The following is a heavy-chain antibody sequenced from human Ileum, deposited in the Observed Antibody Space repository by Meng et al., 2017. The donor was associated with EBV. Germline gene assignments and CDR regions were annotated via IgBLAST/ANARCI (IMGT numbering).Heavy chain of an antibody. D-gene: IGHD3-10*01. CDR1: GASIGSSYW. CDR3: ARGRRFDSGRYALDY. V-gene: IGHV4-4*02. CDR2: IYHSGST. J-gene: IGHJ4*02. Sequence: QGQFPESGPGLVKPSGTLSLICAVSGASIGSSYWWTWVRQPPEKGLEWIGEIYHSGSTNYNPSLKSRLTLSVDKSKSQFSLELISVTAADTAVYYCARGRRFDSGRYALDYWGQGTLVTVSS.